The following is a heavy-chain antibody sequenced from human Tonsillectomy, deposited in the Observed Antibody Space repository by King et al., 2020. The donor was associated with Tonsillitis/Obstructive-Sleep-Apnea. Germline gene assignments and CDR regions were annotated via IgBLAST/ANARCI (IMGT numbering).Heavy chain of an antibody. D-gene: IGHD1-26*01. V-gene: IGHV4-59*08. J-gene: IGHJ3*02. CDR3: ARLGGSYANDAFDI. CDR2: IYYSGST. CDR1: GGSISSYY. Sequence: VQLQESGPGLVKPSETLSLTCTVSGGSISSYYWSWFRQPPGKGLEWIGYIYYSGSTNYNPSLKSRVTISVDTSKNQFSLKLSSVTAADTAVYYCARLGGSYANDAFDIWGQGTMVTVSS.